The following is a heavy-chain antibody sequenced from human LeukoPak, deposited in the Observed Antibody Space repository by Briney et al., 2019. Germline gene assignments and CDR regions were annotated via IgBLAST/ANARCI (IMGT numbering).Heavy chain of an antibody. D-gene: IGHD3-22*01. CDR1: GFTFDDYA. J-gene: IGHJ4*02. CDR3: ARVTYYYDSSGFDY. V-gene: IGHV3-20*04. CDR2: ISWNANKI. Sequence: PGGSLRLSCVASGFTFDDYAMSWVRQAPGMGLEYVSGISWNANKIGYADSVKGRFTISRDNAKNSLYLQMNSLRAEDTAVYYCARVTYYYDSSGFDYWGQGTLVTVSS.